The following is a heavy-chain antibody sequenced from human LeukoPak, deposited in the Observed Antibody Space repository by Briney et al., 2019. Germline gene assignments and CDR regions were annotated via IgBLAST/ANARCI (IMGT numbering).Heavy chain of an antibody. D-gene: IGHD1-14*01. V-gene: IGHV3-48*01. CDR2: ISRIITII. CDR3: PREGGTAYELFY. CDR1: GFTFSTYI. J-gene: IGHJ4*02. Sequence: EGPLRPSCAASGFTFSTYIINWVRQAPGKGLEWVSDISRIITIISYADSVKGRFTISRDNAKNSLYLQMDSLRPEDTAEYYTPREGGTAYELFYWGQGTLVTVSS.